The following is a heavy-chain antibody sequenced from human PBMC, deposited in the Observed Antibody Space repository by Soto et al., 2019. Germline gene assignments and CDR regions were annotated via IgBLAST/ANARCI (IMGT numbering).Heavy chain of an antibody. CDR3: ALVPAATFHRPHSVTV. D-gene: IGHD2-2*01. CDR1: GYSFTSYW. CDR2: IDPSDSYT. Sequence: RGDSLKISCMGSGYSFTSYWICWVRQMPGKGLEWMGRIDPSDSYTNYSPSFHGHVTISADKSISTAYLQWSSLKASDTAMYYCALVPAATFHRPHSVTVCGQGTTVTAS. V-gene: IGHV5-10-1*01. J-gene: IGHJ6*02.